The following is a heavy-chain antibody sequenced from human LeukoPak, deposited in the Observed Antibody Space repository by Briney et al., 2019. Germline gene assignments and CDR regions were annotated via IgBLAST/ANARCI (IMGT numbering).Heavy chain of an antibody. CDR2: INHSGST. CDR3: ARQRLTMVRGVGRYYFDY. CDR1: GGSFSGYY. D-gene: IGHD3-10*01. Sequence: PSETLSLTCAVYGGSFSGYYWSWIRQPPGKGLEWIGEINHSGSTNYNPSLKSRVTISVDTSKNQFSLKLSSVTAADMAVYYCARQRLTMVRGVGRYYFDYWGQGTLVTVSS. J-gene: IGHJ4*02. V-gene: IGHV4-34*01.